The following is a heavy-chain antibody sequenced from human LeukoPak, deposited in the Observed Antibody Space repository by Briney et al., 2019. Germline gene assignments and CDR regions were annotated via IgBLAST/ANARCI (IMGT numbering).Heavy chain of an antibody. CDR1: GFTFSSYG. J-gene: IGHJ4*02. CDR3: AREVEAEREFDY. V-gene: IGHV3-33*01. CDR2: IWYDGSNK. Sequence: QPGRSLRLSCAASGFTFSSYGMHWVRQAPGKGLEWVADIWYDGSNKYYADSVKGRFTISRDNSKNTMYLQMNSLRAEDTAVYYCAREVEAEREFDYWGQGTLVTVSS.